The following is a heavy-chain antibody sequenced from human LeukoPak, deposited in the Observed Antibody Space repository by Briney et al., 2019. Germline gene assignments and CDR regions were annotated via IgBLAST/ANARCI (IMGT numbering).Heavy chain of an antibody. CDR3: ARQVAGTPLFDY. CDR1: GGSISSYY. Sequence: SETLSLTCTVPGGSISSYYWSWIRQPPGKGLEWIGYIYYSGSTNYNPSLKSRVTISVDTSKNQFSLKLSSVTAADTAVYYCARQVAGTPLFDYWGQGTLVTVSS. CDR2: IYYSGST. V-gene: IGHV4-59*08. J-gene: IGHJ4*02. D-gene: IGHD6-19*01.